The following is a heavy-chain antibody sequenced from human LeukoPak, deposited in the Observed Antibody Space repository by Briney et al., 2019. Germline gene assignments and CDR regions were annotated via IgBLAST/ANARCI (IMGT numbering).Heavy chain of an antibody. CDR3: ARAQYGSGSYHGWFDP. Sequence: ASVKVSCKASGYTFTSSDINWVRQATGQGLEWMGWMNPNSGNTGYAQKFQGRVTMTRNTSISTAYMELSSLRSEDTAVYYCARAQYGSGSYHGWFDPWGQGTLVTVSS. CDR1: GYTFTSSD. J-gene: IGHJ5*02. CDR2: MNPNSGNT. V-gene: IGHV1-8*01. D-gene: IGHD3-10*01.